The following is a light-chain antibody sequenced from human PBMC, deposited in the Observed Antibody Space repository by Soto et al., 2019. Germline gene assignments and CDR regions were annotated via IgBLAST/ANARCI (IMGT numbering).Light chain of an antibody. CDR3: QQYKTWSSIT. Sequence: EIVLTQSPGTLSLSPGERATLSCRASQSVSSSFLAWYQQKPGQAPRLLIYGASSRATGIPDRFSGSGSGTDFTLTISRLEPEDFAVYYCQQYKTWSSITFGQGTRLEIK. V-gene: IGKV3-20*01. J-gene: IGKJ5*01. CDR2: GAS. CDR1: QSVSSSF.